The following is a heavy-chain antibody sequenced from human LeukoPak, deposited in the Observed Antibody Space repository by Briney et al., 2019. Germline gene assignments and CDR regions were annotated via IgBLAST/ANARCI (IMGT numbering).Heavy chain of an antibody. CDR2: ISPNTGGT. D-gene: IGHD5-18*01. V-gene: IGHV1-2*06. CDR3: ARGGRSGYRYFDY. J-gene: IGHJ4*02. CDR1: EYTFTDYY. Sequence: ASVKVSCKASEYTFTDYYIHWIRQAPGQGHEWMGRISPNTGGTDHAQEFRDKITMTRDTSISTAYIELSRLISDDTAVYYCARGGRSGYRYFDYWGQGTLVTVSS.